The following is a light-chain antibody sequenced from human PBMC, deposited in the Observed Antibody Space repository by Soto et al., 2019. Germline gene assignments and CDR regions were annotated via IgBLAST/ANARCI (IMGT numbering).Light chain of an antibody. J-gene: IGKJ4*01. CDR3: QHHGYLIG. CDR2: GAS. Sequence: EVVMTQSPATLSVSPGERVTLSCRASQSVRSNLAWYQQKPGQSPRLLIYGASTRATGIPARFSGSGSGTDFTLTISRLEPEDFAVYFCQHHGYLIGFGGGTKLESK. V-gene: IGKV3-15*01. CDR1: QSVRSN.